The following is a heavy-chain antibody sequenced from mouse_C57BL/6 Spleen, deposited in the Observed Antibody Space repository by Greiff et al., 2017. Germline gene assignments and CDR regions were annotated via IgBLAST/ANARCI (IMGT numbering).Heavy chain of an antibody. CDR3: ARYIEGYYLDY. CDR1: GFTFTDYY. Sequence: EVHLVESGGGLVQPGGSLSLSCAASGFTFTDYYMSWVRQPPGKALEWLGFIRNKANGYTTEYSASVKGRFTISRDNSQSILYLQMNALRAEDSATYYCARYIEGYYLDYWGQGTTLTVSS. CDR2: IRNKANGYTT. V-gene: IGHV7-3*01. D-gene: IGHD3-3*01. J-gene: IGHJ2*01.